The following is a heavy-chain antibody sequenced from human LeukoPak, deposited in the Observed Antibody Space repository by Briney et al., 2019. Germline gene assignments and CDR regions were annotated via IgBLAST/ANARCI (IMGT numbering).Heavy chain of an antibody. D-gene: IGHD6-13*01. V-gene: IGHV3-7*01. CDR2: IKEDGSEK. J-gene: IGHJ3*01. Sequence: GGSLRLSCAASGFILSDYWMSWVRQAPGKGLEWVANIKEDGSEKYYVDSVKGRFTISRDNAKNSLYLQMNRLRAEDTAIYYGARAKGSNWYDAFNLWGQGTMSPSLQ. CDR1: GFILSDYW. CDR3: ARAKGSNWYDAFNL.